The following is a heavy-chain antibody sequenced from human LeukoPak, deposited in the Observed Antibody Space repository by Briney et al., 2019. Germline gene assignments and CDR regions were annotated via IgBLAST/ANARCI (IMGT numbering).Heavy chain of an antibody. V-gene: IGHV3-23*01. J-gene: IGHJ4*02. Sequence: TGGSLRLSCAASEFIFSSFAMSWVRQAPGKGLEWVSAISANGGSTYDADSVKGRFTISRDNSKNTLYLQMNSLRAEDTAVYYCARLNYYDLYFDYWGQGTLVTVSS. D-gene: IGHD3-22*01. CDR2: ISANGGST. CDR3: ARLNYYDLYFDY. CDR1: EFIFSSFA.